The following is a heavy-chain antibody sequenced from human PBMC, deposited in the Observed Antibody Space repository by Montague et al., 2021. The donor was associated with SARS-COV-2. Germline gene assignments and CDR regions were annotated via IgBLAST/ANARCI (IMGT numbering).Heavy chain of an antibody. CDR3: ARQENSSGWFKPDAFDI. D-gene: IGHD6-19*01. J-gene: IGHJ3*02. V-gene: IGHV4-39*01. Sequence: SETLSLTCTVSGGSIGSSSYYWGWIRQPPGKGLEWIGSIYYGGSTYYNPSLKSRVTISVDTSKNQFSLKLSSVTAADTAVYYCARQENSSGWFKPDAFDIWGQGTMVTVSS. CDR1: GGSIGSSSYY. CDR2: IYYGGST.